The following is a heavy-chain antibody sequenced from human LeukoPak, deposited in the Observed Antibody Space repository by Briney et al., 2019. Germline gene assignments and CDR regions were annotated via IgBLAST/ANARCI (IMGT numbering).Heavy chain of an antibody. Sequence: PGGSLRLSCAASGFTSSSYTMNWVRQAPGKGLEWVSSISSSSTYIYYADSVRGRFTISRDNAKNSLYLQMNSLRAEDTAVYYCAREGYHDSGGYYYGYWGQGTLVTVSS. CDR1: GFTSSSYT. J-gene: IGHJ4*02. CDR2: ISSSSTYI. D-gene: IGHD3-22*01. V-gene: IGHV3-21*01. CDR3: AREGYHDSGGYYYGY.